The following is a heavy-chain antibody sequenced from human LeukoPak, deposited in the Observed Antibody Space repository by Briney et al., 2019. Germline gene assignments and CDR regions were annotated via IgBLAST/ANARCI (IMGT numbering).Heavy chain of an antibody. CDR2: INPNSGGT. CDR1: GYTFTCYY. D-gene: IGHD6-6*01. CDR3: VGSSSAMFDY. J-gene: IGHJ4*02. V-gene: IGHV1-2*06. Sequence: ASVKVSWKASGYTFTCYYMHWVRQAPGQGLEWMGRINPNSGGTNYAQKFQGRVTMTRDTSISTAYMELSRLRSDDTAVYYCVGSSSAMFDYWGQGTLVTVSS.